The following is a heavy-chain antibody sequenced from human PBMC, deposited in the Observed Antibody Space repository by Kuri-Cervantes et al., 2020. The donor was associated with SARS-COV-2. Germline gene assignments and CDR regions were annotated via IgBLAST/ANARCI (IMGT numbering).Heavy chain of an antibody. D-gene: IGHD6-13*01. CDR1: GGSISSSSYY. Sequence: GSLRLSCTVSGGSISSSSYYWGWIRQPPGKGLEWIGYIYYSGSTNYNPSLKSRVTISVDTSKNQFSLKLSSVTAADTAVYYCARGAIAAAAFDYWGQGTLVTVSS. V-gene: IGHV4-61*05. J-gene: IGHJ4*02. CDR3: ARGAIAAAAFDY. CDR2: IYYSGST.